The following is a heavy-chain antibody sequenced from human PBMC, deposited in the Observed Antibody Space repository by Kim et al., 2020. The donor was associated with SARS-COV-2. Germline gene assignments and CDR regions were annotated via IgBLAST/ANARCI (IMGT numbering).Heavy chain of an antibody. CDR1: GGSFSGYY. CDR3: ARLPRNFSTGYPYYFDY. V-gene: IGHV4-34*01. Sequence: SETLSLTCAVYGGSFSGYYWSWIRQPPGKGLEWIGEINHSGSTNYNPSLKSRVTISVDTSKNQFSLKLSSVTAADTAVYYCARLPRNFSTGYPYYFDYWGQGTLVTVSS. J-gene: IGHJ4*02. CDR2: INHSGST. D-gene: IGHD3-3*01.